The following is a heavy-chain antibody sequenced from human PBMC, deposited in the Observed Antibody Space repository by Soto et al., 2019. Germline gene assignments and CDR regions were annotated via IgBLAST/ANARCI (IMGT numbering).Heavy chain of an antibody. J-gene: IGHJ4*02. CDR2: IWYDGSNK. CDR1: GFTFSSYG. Sequence: GGSLRLSCAASGFTFSSYGMHWVRQAPGKGLEWVAVIWYDGSNKYYADSVKGRSTISRDNSKNTLYLQMNSLRAEDTAVYYCARDVLVAGTPGDKLIDYWGQGTLVTVSS. CDR3: ARDVLVAGTPGDKLIDY. V-gene: IGHV3-33*01. D-gene: IGHD6-19*01.